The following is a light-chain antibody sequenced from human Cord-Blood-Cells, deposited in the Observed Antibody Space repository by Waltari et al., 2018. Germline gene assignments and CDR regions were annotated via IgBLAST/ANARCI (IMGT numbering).Light chain of an antibody. CDR2: GAS. V-gene: IGKV3-20*01. CDR3: QQYGSSLTWT. CDR1: QSVRSSY. Sequence: EIVLTQSPVTLSLSLGERSTLSCRASQSVRSSYLAWYQQKPGQAPRLLIYGASSRATGIPDRFSGSGSGTDFTLTISRLEPEDFAVYYCQQYGSSLTWTFGQGTKVEIK. J-gene: IGKJ1*01.